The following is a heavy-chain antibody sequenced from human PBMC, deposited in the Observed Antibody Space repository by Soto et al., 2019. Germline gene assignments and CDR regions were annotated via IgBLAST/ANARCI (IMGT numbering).Heavy chain of an antibody. CDR2: LHSGGDT. CDR3: ARDGPYYYASRMDV. D-gene: IGHD3-10*01. Sequence: EVQLVECGGGLGQPGGSLRLSCVASGIPVSSNYMTWVRQAPGKGLEWVSVLHSGGDTYYANSVKGRFTISRHDSTNTLFLQMNSLTAEDTAVYYCARDGPYYYASRMDVWGQGTTVTVSS. CDR1: GIPVSSNY. V-gene: IGHV3-53*04. J-gene: IGHJ6*02.